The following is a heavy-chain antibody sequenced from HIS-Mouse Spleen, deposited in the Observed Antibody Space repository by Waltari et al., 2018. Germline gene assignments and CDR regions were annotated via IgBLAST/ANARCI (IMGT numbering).Heavy chain of an antibody. Sequence: QVQLPQPGPGLVKLSQTLSLPCAISGDSVSRTSAAWNCRTQSPSRGLEWLGRTYYRSKWYNDYAVSVKSRITINPDTSKNQFSLQLNSVTPEDTAVYYCARSGFVAAAGTIDYWGQGTLVTVSS. J-gene: IGHJ4*02. CDR3: ARSGFVAAAGTIDY. D-gene: IGHD6-13*01. CDR1: GDSVSRTSAA. V-gene: IGHV6-1*01. CDR2: TYYRSKWYN.